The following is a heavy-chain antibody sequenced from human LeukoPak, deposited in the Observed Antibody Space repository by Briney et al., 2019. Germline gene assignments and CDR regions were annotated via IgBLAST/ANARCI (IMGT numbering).Heavy chain of an antibody. D-gene: IGHD3-10*01. J-gene: IGHJ4*02. CDR1: GFTFSSYA. CDR3: AKTRYYYGSGSAFDY. CDR2: ISGSDGST. Sequence: GGSLRLSCAASGFTFSSYAMSWVRQAPGKGLEWVSAISGSDGSTYYADSVKGRFTISRDNSKNTLYLQMNSLRAEDTAVYYCAKTRYYYGSGSAFDYWGQGTLVTVSS. V-gene: IGHV3-23*01.